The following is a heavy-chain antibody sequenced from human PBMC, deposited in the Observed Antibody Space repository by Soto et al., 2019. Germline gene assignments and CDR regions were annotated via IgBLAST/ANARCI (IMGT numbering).Heavy chain of an antibody. V-gene: IGHV1-18*01. CDR2: ISAYNGNT. CDR3: ARKVGRNPGWLSECLDP. Sequence: ASLKVSCKASGYTFTSYGISWVRQAPGQGLEWMGWISAYNGNTNYAQKLQGRVTMTTDTSTSTAYMELRSLRSDDTAVYYCARKVGRNPGWLSECLDPWGQGTLVTVSS. J-gene: IGHJ5*02. D-gene: IGHD3-22*01. CDR1: GYTFTSYG.